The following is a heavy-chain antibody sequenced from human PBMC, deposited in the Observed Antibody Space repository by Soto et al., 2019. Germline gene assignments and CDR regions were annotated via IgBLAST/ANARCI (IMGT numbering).Heavy chain of an antibody. CDR2: ISGYNGDT. CDR3: AKNGQLPSYYYGMDV. D-gene: IGHD1-1*01. V-gene: IGHV1-18*01. Sequence: QGQLVQSGPEVKKPGASVKVSCKASGYTFTRYGISWVRQAPGQGLEWMGWISGYNGDTNYAQKVQGRVTMTIDTSXXTAYIELRSLTSDDTDIYYCAKNGQLPSYYYGMDVWGQGTTVTVSS. J-gene: IGHJ6*02. CDR1: GYTFTRYG.